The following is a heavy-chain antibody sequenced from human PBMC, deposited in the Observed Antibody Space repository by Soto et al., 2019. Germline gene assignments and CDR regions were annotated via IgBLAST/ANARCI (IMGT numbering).Heavy chain of an antibody. Sequence: SETLSLTCNVSGASIYTYYWNWIRQSPGKGLEWIGYISDGGSTNYNPSLESRVTISLDTSKKQVSLKLSSVTAADTAVYYCARGGAGRGSNYDILTGYGRGNYYYGMNFWGQGTTVTVSS. J-gene: IGHJ6*02. V-gene: IGHV4-59*12. CDR2: ISDGGST. CDR1: GASIYTYY. D-gene: IGHD3-9*01. CDR3: ARGGAGRGSNYDILTGYGRGNYYYGMNF.